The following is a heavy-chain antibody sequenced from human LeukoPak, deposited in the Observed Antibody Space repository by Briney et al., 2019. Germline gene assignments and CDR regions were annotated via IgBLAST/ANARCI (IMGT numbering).Heavy chain of an antibody. D-gene: IGHD4-17*01. Sequence: GGSLRLSCAASGLTFSNYWMHWVRQAPGKGPVWVSRIKSDGSSTRFADSVQGRFTISRDNGKNTLSLQMNSLRADDTAVYYCARGFANGDYTLDYWGQGTLVTVSS. V-gene: IGHV3-74*01. CDR2: IKSDGSST. CDR1: GLTFSNYW. J-gene: IGHJ4*02. CDR3: ARGFANGDYTLDY.